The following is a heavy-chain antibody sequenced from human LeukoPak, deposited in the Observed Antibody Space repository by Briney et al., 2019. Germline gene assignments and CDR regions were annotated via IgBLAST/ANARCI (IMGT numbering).Heavy chain of an antibody. D-gene: IGHD2-8*02. CDR2: IIPILGIA. CDR1: GGTFSSYA. CDR3: ARDKAGGNYYYYGMDV. J-gene: IGHJ6*02. Sequence: GSSVKVSCKASGGTFSSYAISWVRQAPGQGLEWMGRIIPILGIANYAQKFQGRVTITADKSTSTAYMELSSLRSEDTAVYYCARDKAGGNYYYYGMDVWGQGTTVTVSS. V-gene: IGHV1-69*04.